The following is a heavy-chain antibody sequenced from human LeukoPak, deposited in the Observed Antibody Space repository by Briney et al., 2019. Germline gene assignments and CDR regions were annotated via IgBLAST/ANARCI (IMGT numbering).Heavy chain of an antibody. CDR1: GGSISSGSYY. CDR2: IYTSGST. V-gene: IGHV4-61*02. Sequence: SETLSLTCTVSGGSISSGSYYWSWIRQPAGKGLEWIGRIYTSGSTNYNPSLKSRVTISVDTSKNQFSLKLSSVTAADTAVYYCARIIARIAAAGSLVYYYYYYMDVWGKGTTVTVSS. CDR3: ARIIARIAAAGSLVYYYYYYMDV. D-gene: IGHD6-13*01. J-gene: IGHJ6*03.